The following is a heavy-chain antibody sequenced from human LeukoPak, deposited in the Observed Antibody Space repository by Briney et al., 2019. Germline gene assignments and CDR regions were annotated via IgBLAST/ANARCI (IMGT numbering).Heavy chain of an antibody. CDR3: ARDPSGDYGWYFDL. Sequence: GASVKVSCKASGYTFTSYAMHWVRQAPGQRLEWMGWINAGNGNTKYSQKFQGRVTITRDTSASTAYMELSSLRPEDTAVYYCARDPSGDYGWYFDLWGRGTLVTVSS. CDR1: GYTFTSYA. J-gene: IGHJ2*01. CDR2: INAGNGNT. D-gene: IGHD4-17*01. V-gene: IGHV1-3*01.